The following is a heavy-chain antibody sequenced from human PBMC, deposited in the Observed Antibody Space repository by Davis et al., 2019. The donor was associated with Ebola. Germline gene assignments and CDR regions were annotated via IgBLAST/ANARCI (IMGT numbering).Heavy chain of an antibody. CDR2: IYYSGST. V-gene: IGHV4-59*08. D-gene: IGHD2-8*02. CDR3: ARHVRKLYWGP. Sequence: SETLSLTCTVSGGSISSYYWSWIRQPPGKGLEWIGYIYYSGSTYHNPSLKSRVTISVDTSKNQFSLRLTSVTAADTALYYCARHVRKLYWGPWGQGTLVTVSS. CDR1: GGSISSYY. J-gene: IGHJ5*02.